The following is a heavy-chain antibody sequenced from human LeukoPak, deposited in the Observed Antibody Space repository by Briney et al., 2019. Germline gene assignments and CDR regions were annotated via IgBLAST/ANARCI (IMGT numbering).Heavy chain of an antibody. D-gene: IGHD5-24*01. V-gene: IGHV4-4*07. CDR1: GVSISSYW. CDR3: ARAGYTISAFHSDF. Sequence: PSETLSLTCDVSGVSISSYWWSWVRKPAGKGLEWIGRIYTTGRTNYSPSFQSRVTMSIDMSKNHLSLTLRSVTAADTAVYYCARAGYTISAFHSDFWGQGAPVTVSS. J-gene: IGHJ4*02. CDR2: IYTTGRT.